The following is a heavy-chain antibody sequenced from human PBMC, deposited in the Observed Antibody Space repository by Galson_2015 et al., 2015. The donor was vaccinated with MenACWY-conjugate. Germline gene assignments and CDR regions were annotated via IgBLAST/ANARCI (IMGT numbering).Heavy chain of an antibody. CDR1: GFNFSTYG. V-gene: IGHV3-23*01. J-gene: IGHJ4*02. D-gene: IGHD2-15*01. CDR3: AKNRFGGRPYYFDY. CDR2: ISGSGTTK. Sequence: SLRLSRAVSGFNFSTYGLAWVRQAPGKGLEWVSAISGSGTTKYDADSVKGRFTISRDNSKNTLYLQMNSLRAEDTAVYYCAKNRFGGRPYYFDYWGQGTLVTVSS.